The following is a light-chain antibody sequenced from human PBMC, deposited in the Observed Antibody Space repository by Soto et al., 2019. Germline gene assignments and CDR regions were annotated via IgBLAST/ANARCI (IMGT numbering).Light chain of an antibody. V-gene: IGLV2-14*01. CDR1: SSDVGGYKY. CDR2: EVS. Sequence: QSALTQPASVSGSPGQSITISCTGTSSDVGGYKYVSWYQQHSGKAPKLMIYEVSNRPSGVSNRFSGSKSGNTASLTISGLQAEDEADYYCSSYTSSGTVVFGGGTKVTVL. CDR3: SSYTSSGTVV. J-gene: IGLJ2*01.